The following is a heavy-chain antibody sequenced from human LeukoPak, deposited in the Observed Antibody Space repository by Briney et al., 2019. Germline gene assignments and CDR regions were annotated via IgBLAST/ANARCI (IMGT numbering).Heavy chain of an antibody. CDR2: IYYSGST. Sequence: KSSETLSLTCTVSGGSISSYYWSWIRQPPGKGLEWIGYIYYSGSTNYNPSLKSRVTISVDTSKNQFSLKLSSVTAADTAVYYCARDRGYGDYYLFGGYYYYYMDVWGKGTTVTVSS. CDR1: GGSISSYY. CDR3: ARDRGYGDYYLFGGYYYYYMDV. D-gene: IGHD4-17*01. J-gene: IGHJ6*03. V-gene: IGHV4-59*01.